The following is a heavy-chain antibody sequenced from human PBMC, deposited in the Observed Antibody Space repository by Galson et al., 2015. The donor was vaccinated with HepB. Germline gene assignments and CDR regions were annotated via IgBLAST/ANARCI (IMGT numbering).Heavy chain of an antibody. CDR1: GFIFDDYA. Sequence: SLRLSCAASGFIFDDYAMHWVRQAPGKGLEWVSGINWNRRSMDYADSVKGRFTISRDNAKNSLYLQMNSLRAEDTALYYCAKDIRHLAVSVGTGGAFDIWGQGTMVTVSS. D-gene: IGHD2-8*02. CDR2: INWNRRSM. CDR3: AKDIRHLAVSVGTGGAFDI. V-gene: IGHV3-9*01. J-gene: IGHJ3*02.